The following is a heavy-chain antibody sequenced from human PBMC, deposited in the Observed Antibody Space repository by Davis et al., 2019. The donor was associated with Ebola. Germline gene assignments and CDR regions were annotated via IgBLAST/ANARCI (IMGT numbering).Heavy chain of an antibody. Sequence: GESLKISCAASGFTFSSYAMHWVRQAPGKGLEWVAVILYDGSNKYYADSVKGRFTISRDNSKNTLSLEMNSLRPDDTAVYYCARGGIWSGTYYYYMDVWGKGTTVTVSS. D-gene: IGHD3-3*01. V-gene: IGHV3-30-3*01. CDR1: GFTFSSYA. CDR3: ARGGIWSGTYYYYMDV. J-gene: IGHJ6*03. CDR2: ILYDGSNK.